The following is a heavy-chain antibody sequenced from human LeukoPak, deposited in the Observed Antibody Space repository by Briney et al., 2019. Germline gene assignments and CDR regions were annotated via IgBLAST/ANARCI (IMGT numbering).Heavy chain of an antibody. CDR2: MNPNSGNT. V-gene: IGHV1-8*01. J-gene: IGHJ4*02. D-gene: IGHD1-1*01. CDR3: ARRILSNDEDHGY. CDR1: GYTFTSYD. Sequence: ASVKVSCKASGYTFTSYDINWVRQATGQGLEWMGWMNPNSGNTGYAQKFQGRVTMTRNTSISAAYMELSSLRSEDTAVYYCARRILSNDEDHGYWGQGTLVTVSS.